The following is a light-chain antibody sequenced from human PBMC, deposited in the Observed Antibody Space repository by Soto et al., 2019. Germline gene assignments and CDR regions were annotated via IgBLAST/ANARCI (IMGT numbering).Light chain of an antibody. CDR3: QQRSNWPIT. CDR1: QSVSSY. Sequence: EIMFTPSPATLSLSPGGRATLSCRASQSVSSYLAWYQQKPGQAPRLLIYDASNRATGIPARFSGSGSGTDFTLTISSLEPEDFAVYYCQQRSNWPITFGQGTRLEIK. V-gene: IGKV3-11*01. CDR2: DAS. J-gene: IGKJ5*01.